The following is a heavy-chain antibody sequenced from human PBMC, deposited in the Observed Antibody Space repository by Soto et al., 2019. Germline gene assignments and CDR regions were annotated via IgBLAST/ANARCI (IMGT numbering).Heavy chain of an antibody. CDR1: GFTFSSYS. CDR3: ARGTGTYGDY. CDR2: ISSSSSYI. J-gene: IGHJ4*02. V-gene: IGHV3-21*01. Sequence: EVQLVESGGGLVKPGGSLRLSCAASGFTFSSYSMNWVRQAPGKGLEWVSSISSSSSYIYYADSVKGRFTISRDNAKNSLYLKMNSLRAEDTAVYYCARGTGTYGDYWGQGTLVTVSS. D-gene: IGHD1-1*01.